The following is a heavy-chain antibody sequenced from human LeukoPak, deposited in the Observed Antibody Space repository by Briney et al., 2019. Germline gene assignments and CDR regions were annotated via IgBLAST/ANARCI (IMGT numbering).Heavy chain of an antibody. CDR1: GFTFSNYG. J-gene: IGHJ4*02. CDR2: ISYDGTNK. Sequence: GGSLRLSCAASGFTFSNYGMHWVRQAPGKGLQWVAVISYDGTNKYYADSVKGRFTVSRDNAKNRLYLQMNSLRAEDTAIYYCAKDSSPYCSGGSCSHFDYWGQGTLVTVSS. V-gene: IGHV3-30*18. CDR3: AKDSSPYCSGGSCSHFDY. D-gene: IGHD2-15*01.